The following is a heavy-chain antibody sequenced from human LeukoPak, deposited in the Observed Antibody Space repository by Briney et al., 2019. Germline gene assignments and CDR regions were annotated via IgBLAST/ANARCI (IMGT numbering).Heavy chain of an antibody. CDR2: ISAYNGVT. V-gene: IGHV1-18*01. D-gene: IGHD3-10*01. Sequence: GASVKVSCKASGYTFTGYAVSWVRQAPGQGLEWIGWISAYNGVTNYAQRFQGRVTMTTDTSTTAGYMELRSLRSDDTAVYYCARDQLRYYGSGSYYSDMDVWGQGTTVTVSS. J-gene: IGHJ6*02. CDR3: ARDQLRYYGSGSYYSDMDV. CDR1: GYTFTGYA.